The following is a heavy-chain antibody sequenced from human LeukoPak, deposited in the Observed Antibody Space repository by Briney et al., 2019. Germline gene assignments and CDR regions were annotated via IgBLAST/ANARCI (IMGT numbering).Heavy chain of an antibody. CDR3: ARAPYYYDSSGYYQGYFDY. CDR1: GYTFTGYY. J-gene: IGHJ4*02. Sequence: ASVKVSCKASGYTFTGYYMHWVRQAPGQGLEWMGWINPNSGGTNYAQKFQGRVTMTRDTSISTAYMELSRLRSDDTAVYYCARAPYYYDSSGYYQGYFDYWGQGTLATVSS. D-gene: IGHD3-22*01. CDR2: INPNSGGT. V-gene: IGHV1-2*02.